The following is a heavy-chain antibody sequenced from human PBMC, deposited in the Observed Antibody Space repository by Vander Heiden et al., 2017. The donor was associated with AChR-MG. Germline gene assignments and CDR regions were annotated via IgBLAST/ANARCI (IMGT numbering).Heavy chain of an antibody. V-gene: IGHV3-23*01. J-gene: IGHJ4*02. CDR2: ISSSGGST. Sequence: EVQRLESGGGLVQPGGSLRLSCAAPGVTFGSYAMSWVRQAPGKGLEWVSVISSSGGSTKYADSVKGRFTISRDNPKNTLYLQMNSLRADDTAVYYCAKLGDCSSSSCYRDYWGQGTLVTVSS. D-gene: IGHD2-2*01. CDR1: GVTFGSYA. CDR3: AKLGDCSSSSCYRDY.